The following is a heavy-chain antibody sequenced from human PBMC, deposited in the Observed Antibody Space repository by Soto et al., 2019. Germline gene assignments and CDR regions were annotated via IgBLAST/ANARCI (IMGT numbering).Heavy chain of an antibody. CDR3: ARVIYHSSSWYQQPPYFDY. Sequence: GASVKVSCKASGGTFSSYAISWVRQAPGQGLEWMGGIIPIFGTANYAQKFQGRVTITADESTSTAYLELSSLRSEDTAVYYCARVIYHSSSWYQQPPYFDYWGQGTLVTVSS. CDR2: IIPIFGTA. J-gene: IGHJ4*02. D-gene: IGHD6-13*01. CDR1: GGTFSSYA. V-gene: IGHV1-69*13.